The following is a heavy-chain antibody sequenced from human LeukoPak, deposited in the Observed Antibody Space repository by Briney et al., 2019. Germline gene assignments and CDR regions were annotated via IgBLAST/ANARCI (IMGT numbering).Heavy chain of an antibody. Sequence: GGSLRLSCTGSGFIFGDYAMSWFRQAPGKGLEWVSAISGSGGSTYYADSVKGRFTISRDNSKNTLYLQMNSLRAEDTAVYYCAKDLSLRRYSSRIFDYWGQGTLVTVSS. V-gene: IGHV3-23*01. CDR3: AKDLSLRRYSSRIFDY. D-gene: IGHD6-13*01. CDR1: GFIFGDYA. CDR2: ISGSGGST. J-gene: IGHJ4*02.